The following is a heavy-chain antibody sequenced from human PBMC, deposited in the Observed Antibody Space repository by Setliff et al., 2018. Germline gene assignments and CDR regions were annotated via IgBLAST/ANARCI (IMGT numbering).Heavy chain of an antibody. CDR1: GGSFSGYY. V-gene: IGHV4-34*01. J-gene: IGHJ4*02. CDR2: ISQTGTT. Sequence: PSETLSLTCAVYGGSFSGYYWSWIRQPPGKGLEWIGYISQTGTTNNNPTLKSRVSISIDTSKSLFSLELTSVTAADAAVYYCARGRNIAARLFDSWGQGTRVTVSS. D-gene: IGHD6-6*01. CDR3: ARGRNIAARLFDS.